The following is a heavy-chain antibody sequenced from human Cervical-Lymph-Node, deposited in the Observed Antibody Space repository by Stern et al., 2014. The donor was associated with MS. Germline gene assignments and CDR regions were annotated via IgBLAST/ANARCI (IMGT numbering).Heavy chain of an antibody. Sequence: VQLVQSGAEVKKPGESLRISCEVSGYRFTNNWIGWVRQMPGKGLEWMGIIYPGDSETRYSPSFQGQATILVDKSNTTAYLNWSSLKASDTAIYYCARRGHGYMGIDHWGQGTLVTVSS. CDR1: GYRFTNNW. CDR2: IYPGDSET. D-gene: IGHD5-24*01. V-gene: IGHV5-51*03. J-gene: IGHJ4*02. CDR3: ARRGHGYMGIDH.